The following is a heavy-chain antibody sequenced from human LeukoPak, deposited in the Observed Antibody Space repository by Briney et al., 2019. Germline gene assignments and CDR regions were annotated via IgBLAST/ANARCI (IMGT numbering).Heavy chain of an antibody. Sequence: SVKVSCKASGDTFSNYVISWFRQAPGQRPEWMGGNTPMFGSTYFTQKFQGRVTFTADDSTTTAYMELSSLKFEDTAVYYCARDDPDVVVIPGAADVWGQGTLVTVSS. CDR2: NTPMFGST. CDR1: GDTFSNYV. D-gene: IGHD2-21*01. V-gene: IGHV1-69*13. J-gene: IGHJ3*01. CDR3: ARDDPDVVVIPGAADV.